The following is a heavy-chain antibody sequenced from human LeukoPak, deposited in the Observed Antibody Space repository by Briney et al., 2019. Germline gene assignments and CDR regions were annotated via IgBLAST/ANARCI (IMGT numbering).Heavy chain of an antibody. Sequence: GGSLRLSCAASGFTFSDYYMSWIRQAPGKGLQWVSYISRSGSNIFYADSVQGRFTISRDNARNSLYLQMNSLRAEDTAVYYCARDREVRGYGMDVWGQGTTVTVSS. CDR1: GFTFSDYY. CDR3: ARDREVRGYGMDV. D-gene: IGHD3-10*01. J-gene: IGHJ6*02. CDR2: ISRSGSNI. V-gene: IGHV3-11*01.